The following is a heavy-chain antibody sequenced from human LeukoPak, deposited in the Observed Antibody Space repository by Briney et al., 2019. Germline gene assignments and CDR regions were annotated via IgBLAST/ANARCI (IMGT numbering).Heavy chain of an antibody. CDR1: GFSFISHW. V-gene: IGHV3-74*01. Sequence: GGSLRLSCVASGFSFISHWMHWVRHAPGKGLVWVSRINGDGSVTTYADSVKGRCTISRDNAKNTLYLHMDSLRAEDTAVYYCARSDYFHNWGQGTMVVVSA. J-gene: IGHJ3*01. CDR2: INGDGSVT. D-gene: IGHD2/OR15-2a*01. CDR3: ARSDYFHN.